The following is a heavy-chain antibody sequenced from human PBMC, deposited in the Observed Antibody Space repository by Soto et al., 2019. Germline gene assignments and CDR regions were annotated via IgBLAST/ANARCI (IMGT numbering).Heavy chain of an antibody. CDR3: ARILGYCTNGVCYRGTTFDY. Sequence: TLSLTCTVSGGSISSGGYYWSWIRQPPGKGLEWIGNIYYSGSTYYNPSLKSRVTISVDTSKNQFSLKLSSVTAADTAVYYCARILGYCTNGVCYRGTTFDYWGQGTLVTVSS. V-gene: IGHV4-39*01. CDR1: GGSISSGGYY. D-gene: IGHD2-8*01. J-gene: IGHJ4*02. CDR2: IYYSGST.